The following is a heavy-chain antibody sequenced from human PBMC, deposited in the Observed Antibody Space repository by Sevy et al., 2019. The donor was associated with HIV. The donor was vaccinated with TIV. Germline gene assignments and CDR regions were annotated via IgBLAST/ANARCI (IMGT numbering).Heavy chain of an antibody. Sequence: SETLSRTCTVSGGSISSYYWSWIRQPPGKGLEWIGYIYYSGSTNYNPSLKSRVTISVDTSKNQFSLRLSSVTAADTAVYYCARVKFKYSGSYHNFDYWGQGTLVTVSS. CDR1: GGSISSYY. CDR3: ARVKFKYSGSYHNFDY. CDR2: IYYSGST. V-gene: IGHV4-59*01. J-gene: IGHJ4*02. D-gene: IGHD1-26*01.